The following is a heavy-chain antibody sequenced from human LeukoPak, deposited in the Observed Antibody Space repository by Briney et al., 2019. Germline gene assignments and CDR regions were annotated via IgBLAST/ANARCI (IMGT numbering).Heavy chain of an antibody. Sequence: GGSLRLSCAAPGFPFSSYAMHWVSQATRKGLEYVSAISSNGGSRYYANAVKGRFAISRDNSKNTLYLQMGSLRAEDMAVYYCARDPGGSNIVVVTAHFDYWGQGTLVTVSS. CDR1: GFPFSSYA. D-gene: IGHD2-21*02. J-gene: IGHJ4*02. CDR2: ISSNGGSR. V-gene: IGHV3-64*01. CDR3: ARDPGGSNIVVVTAHFDY.